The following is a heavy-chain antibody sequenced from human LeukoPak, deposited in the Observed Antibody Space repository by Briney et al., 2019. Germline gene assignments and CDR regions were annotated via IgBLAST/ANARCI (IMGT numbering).Heavy chain of an antibody. J-gene: IGHJ4*02. CDR3: AREAVAGSFDY. D-gene: IGHD6-19*01. CDR2: IYYSGST. CDR1: GGSISSYY. V-gene: IGHV4-59*01. Sequence: PSETLSLTCTVSGGSISSYYWSWIRQPPGKGLEWIGYIYYSGSTNYNPFLKSRVTISVDTSKNQFSLKLSSVTAADTAVYYCAREAVAGSFDYWGQGTLVTVSS.